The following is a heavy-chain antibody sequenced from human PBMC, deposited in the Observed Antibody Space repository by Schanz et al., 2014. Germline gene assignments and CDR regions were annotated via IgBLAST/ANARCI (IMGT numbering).Heavy chain of an antibody. D-gene: IGHD3-9*01. CDR2: VRKKEFSDDTE. CDR1: GFSFSDHA. J-gene: IGHJ4*02. V-gene: IGHV3-72*01. CDR3: VREGSTTPVAGLRSFDWLGRFDY. Sequence: VRLVESGGGVAQPGRSLRLSCAASGFSFSDHAMDWVRQAAGKGLEWVGRVRKKEFSDDTEEYAASVRGRFTISRDDSKNVVNRQMNGLKTEDTAMYYCVREGSTTPVAGLRSFDWLGRFDYWGQGALVTVSS.